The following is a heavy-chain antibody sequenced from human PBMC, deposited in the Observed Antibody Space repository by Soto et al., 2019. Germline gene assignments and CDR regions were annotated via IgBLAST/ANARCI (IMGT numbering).Heavy chain of an antibody. CDR2: INHSGST. Sequence: SETLSLTCAVYGGSFSGYYWSWIRQPPGKGLEWIGEINHSGSTNYNPSLKSRVTISVDTSKNQFSLKLSSVTAADTAVYYCARGPPYYDFWSGYYFPYNWFDPWGQGMLVTVSS. CDR3: ARGPPYYDFWSGYYFPYNWFDP. J-gene: IGHJ5*02. CDR1: GGSFSGYY. D-gene: IGHD3-3*01. V-gene: IGHV4-34*01.